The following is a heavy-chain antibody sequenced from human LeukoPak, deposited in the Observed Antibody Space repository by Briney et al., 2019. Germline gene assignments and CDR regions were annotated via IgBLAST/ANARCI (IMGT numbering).Heavy chain of an antibody. V-gene: IGHV3-74*01. CDR2: IKSDGSST. CDR1: GLTLSTNW. CDR3: ASERNYTQDY. Sequence: QAGGSLRLSCAASGLTLSTNWTQSVRQAPGKGLVWVSHIKSDGSSTSYADSVKGRFTISRDNAKKTLYPQKNSLRAEHTSVYLCASERNYTQDYWGQGTLVTVSS. J-gene: IGHJ4*02. D-gene: IGHD1-7*01.